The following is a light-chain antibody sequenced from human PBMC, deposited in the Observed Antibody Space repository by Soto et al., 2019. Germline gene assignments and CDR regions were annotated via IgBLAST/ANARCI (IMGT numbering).Light chain of an antibody. V-gene: IGLV2-11*01. Sequence: QLVLTQPRSVSGSPGQSVTISCTGTSSDVGAYDYVSWYQQRPDKAPKLMIYAVTKRPSGVPDRFSGSKSGYTASLTISGLQAEDEADYYCCSYAGRFTWVFGGGTKLTVL. CDR2: AVT. CDR3: CSYAGRFTWV. J-gene: IGLJ3*02. CDR1: SSDVGAYDY.